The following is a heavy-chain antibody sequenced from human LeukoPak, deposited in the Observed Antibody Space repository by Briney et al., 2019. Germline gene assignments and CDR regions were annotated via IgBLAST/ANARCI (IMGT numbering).Heavy chain of an antibody. D-gene: IGHD6-19*01. CDR3: ARHPYSSRKFYFQH. CDR1: GGSISSSSYY. J-gene: IGHJ1*01. Sequence: SETLSLTCTVSGGSISSSSYYWGWIRQPPGKGLEWIGSIYYSGSTCYNPSLKSRVTISVDTSKNQFSLKLSSVTAADTAVYYCARHPYSSRKFYFQHWGQGTLVTVSS. V-gene: IGHV4-39*01. CDR2: IYYSGST.